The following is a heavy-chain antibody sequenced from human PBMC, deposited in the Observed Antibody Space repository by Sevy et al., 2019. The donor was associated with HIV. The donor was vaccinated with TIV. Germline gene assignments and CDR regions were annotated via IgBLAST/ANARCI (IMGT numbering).Heavy chain of an antibody. D-gene: IGHD6-19*01. CDR2: IKSKTDGGTT. V-gene: IGHV3-15*01. J-gene: IGHJ4*02. CDR3: TTDFWAVAGLDY. CDR1: GFTFSNAW. Sequence: GGSLRLSCAASGFTFSNAWMSWVRQAPGKGLEWVGRIKSKTDGGTTDYAAPVKGRFTISRDDSKNTPYLQMNSLKTEDTAVYYCTTDFWAVAGLDYWGQGTLVTVSS.